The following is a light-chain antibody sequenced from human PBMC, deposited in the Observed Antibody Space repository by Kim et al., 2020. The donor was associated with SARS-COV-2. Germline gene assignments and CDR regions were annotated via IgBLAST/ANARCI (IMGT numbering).Light chain of an antibody. V-gene: IGLV3-21*03. J-gene: IGLJ2*01. Sequence: SYELTQPPSVSVAPGKAATITGGRDNIGIKSVHWYQQKPGQAPVLVVYDNSDRPSGIPERFSGSNSGNTATLTISRVEAGDEADYYCQVWDSSYSPGIFGGGTQLTVL. CDR1: NIGIKS. CDR3: QVWDSSYSPGI. CDR2: DNS.